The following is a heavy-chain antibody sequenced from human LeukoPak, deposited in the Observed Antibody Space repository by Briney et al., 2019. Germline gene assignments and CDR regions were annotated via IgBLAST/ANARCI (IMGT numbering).Heavy chain of an antibody. V-gene: IGHV3-23*01. CDR2: ISGSGGST. CDR1: GFTFSSYG. D-gene: IGHD3-22*01. Sequence: PGGSLRLSCAASGFTFSSYGMSWVRQAPGKGLEWVSAISGSGGSTYYADSVKGRFTISRDNSKNTLYLQMNSLRAEDTAVYYCAKMFHYYDSGGYSVFDYWGQGTLVTVSS. J-gene: IGHJ4*02. CDR3: AKMFHYYDSGGYSVFDY.